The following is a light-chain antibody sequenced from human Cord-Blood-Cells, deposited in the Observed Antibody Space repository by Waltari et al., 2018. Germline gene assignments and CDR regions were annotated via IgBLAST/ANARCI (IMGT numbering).Light chain of an antibody. J-gene: IGLJ3*02. V-gene: IGLV2-14*01. CDR2: DVS. CDR3: SSYTSSSTWV. CDR1: SSDVGGYNY. Sequence: QSALTQPASVSGSPGQSITISCTGTSSDVGGYNYVSWYQQHPGNAPKLMIYDVSNRPSGVSNRFSGSKSSNTASLTISGLQAEDEADYYCSSYTSSSTWVFGGGTKLTVL.